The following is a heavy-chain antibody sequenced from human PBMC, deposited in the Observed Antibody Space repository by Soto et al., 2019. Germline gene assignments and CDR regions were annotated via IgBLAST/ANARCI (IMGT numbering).Heavy chain of an antibody. D-gene: IGHD6-13*01. CDR2: ISSSSSYT. CDR1: GFTFSDYY. V-gene: IGHV3-11*05. J-gene: IGHJ2*01. Sequence: QVQLVESGGGLVKHGGSLRLSCAASGFTFSDYYMSWIRQAPGKGLEWVSYISSSSSYTNYADSVKGRFTISRDNAKNSLYLQMDSLRAEDTALYYCARTIAAAGGRRYFDLWGRGTLVTVSS. CDR3: ARTIAAAGGRRYFDL.